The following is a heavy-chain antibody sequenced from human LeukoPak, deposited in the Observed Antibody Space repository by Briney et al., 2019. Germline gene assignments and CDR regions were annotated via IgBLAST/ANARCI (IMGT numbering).Heavy chain of an antibody. D-gene: IGHD3-10*01. Sequence: SETLSLTCAVYGGSFSGYYWSWIRQPPGKGLEWIGEINHSGSTNYNPSLKSRVTISVDTSKNQFSLKLSSVTAADTAVYYCARFYSMVRGAYRNWFDPWGQGTLVTVSS. J-gene: IGHJ5*02. CDR1: GGSFSGYY. V-gene: IGHV4-34*01. CDR2: INHSGST. CDR3: ARFYSMVRGAYRNWFDP.